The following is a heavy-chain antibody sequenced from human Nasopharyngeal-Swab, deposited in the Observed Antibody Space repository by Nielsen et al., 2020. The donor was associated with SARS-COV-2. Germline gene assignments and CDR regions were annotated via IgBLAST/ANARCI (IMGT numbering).Heavy chain of an antibody. CDR3: ARYYFVVGVPAAASYNWFDP. CDR1: GYTFTSYG. CDR2: ISAYNGNT. Sequence: ALVKVSCKASGYTFTSYGISWVRQAPGQGLEWMGWISAYNGNTNYAQKLQGRVTMTTDTSTSTAYMELRSLRSDDTAVYYCARYYFVVGVPAAASYNWFDPWGQGTLVTVSS. V-gene: IGHV1-18*01. J-gene: IGHJ5*02. D-gene: IGHD2-2*01.